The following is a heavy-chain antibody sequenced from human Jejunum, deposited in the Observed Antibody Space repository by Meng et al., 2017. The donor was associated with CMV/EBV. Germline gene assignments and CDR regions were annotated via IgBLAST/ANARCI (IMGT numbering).Heavy chain of an antibody. J-gene: IGHJ4*02. CDR3: ARGGSGSYFLRYFDY. D-gene: IGHD2/OR15-2a*01. CDR1: FTFSSYE. CDR2: IGQSDSTT. Sequence: FTFSSYEMSWVRQTPGKGLEWISYIGQSDSTTYYAYSVKGRFTISRDNVKNSLYLLMESLRPEDTAVYYCARGGSGSYFLRYFDYFGQGALVTVSS. V-gene: IGHV3-48*03.